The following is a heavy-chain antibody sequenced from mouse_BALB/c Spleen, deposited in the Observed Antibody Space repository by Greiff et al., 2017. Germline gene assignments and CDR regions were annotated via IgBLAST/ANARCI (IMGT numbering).Heavy chain of an antibody. Sequence: DVMLVESGGGLVKPGGSLKLSCAASGFTFSDYYMYWVRQTPEKRLEWVATISDGGSYTYYPDSVKGRFTISRDNAKNNLYLQMSSLKSEDTAMYYCARDREAAMDYWGQGTSVTVSS. CDR1: GFTFSDYY. CDR3: ARDREAAMDY. J-gene: IGHJ4*01. CDR2: ISDGGSYT. V-gene: IGHV5-4*02.